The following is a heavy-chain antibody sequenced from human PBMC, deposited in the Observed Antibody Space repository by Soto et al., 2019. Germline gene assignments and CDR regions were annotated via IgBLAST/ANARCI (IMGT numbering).Heavy chain of an antibody. Sequence: QLQLQESGPGLVKPSETLSLTCTVSGGSISSSNYFWGWIRQPPGKGLEWIGSMDYSGSTYYNPSLKSRVTISVDTSKNQFSLKLSSVTAADTAMYYCARHGERTIRSLNGFDPWGQGTLVTVSS. V-gene: IGHV4-39*01. D-gene: IGHD4-17*01. CDR2: MDYSGST. CDR3: ARHGERTIRSLNGFDP. CDR1: GGSISSSNYF. J-gene: IGHJ5*02.